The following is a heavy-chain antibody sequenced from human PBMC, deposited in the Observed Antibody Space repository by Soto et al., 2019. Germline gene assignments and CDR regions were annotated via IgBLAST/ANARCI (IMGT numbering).Heavy chain of an antibody. J-gene: IGHJ4*02. CDR1: GFTFSSYA. Sequence: QVRRVESGGGVVQPGTSLRLSCAASGFTFSSYAIHWVRQAPGKGLEWVAFMSSDGSNTFYADSVRGRFTVSRDNSKSTLYLQMNGLMPEDTAVYYRTKSHSTALVPYYFDYWGQGTLVTVSS. CDR3: TKSHSTALVPYYFDY. CDR2: MSSDGSNT. D-gene: IGHD5-18*01. V-gene: IGHV3-30*18.